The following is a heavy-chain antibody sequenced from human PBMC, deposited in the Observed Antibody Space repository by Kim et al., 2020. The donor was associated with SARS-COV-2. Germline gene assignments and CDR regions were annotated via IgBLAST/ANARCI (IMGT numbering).Heavy chain of an antibody. CDR2: IKQDGNQK. CDR1: GFTFSSYW. CDR3: ARDGDLYSSGKDAFDI. J-gene: IGHJ3*02. D-gene: IGHD6-19*01. V-gene: IGHV3-7*01. Sequence: GGSLRLSCAASGFTFSSYWMTWVRQAPGKGLEWVANIKQDGNQKYYVDSGKGRFTISRDNAKNSLYLQMNSLRAEDTAVYYCARDGDLYSSGKDAFDIWGQGTMVTVSS.